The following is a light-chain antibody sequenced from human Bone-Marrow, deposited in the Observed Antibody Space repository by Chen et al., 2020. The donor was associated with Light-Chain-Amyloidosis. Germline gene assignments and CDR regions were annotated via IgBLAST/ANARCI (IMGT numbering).Light chain of an antibody. CDR3: QSADSSGTYEVI. J-gene: IGLJ2*01. Sequence: SYELTQPPSVAVYPGQTARITCSGDDLPTKYAYWYQQKLGQTPVLVIHRDNERTSGISERFSGSSSGTTATLTISGVQAEDEADYHCQSADSSGTYEVIFGGGTKLTVL. CDR2: RDN. V-gene: IGLV3-25*03. CDR1: DLPTKY.